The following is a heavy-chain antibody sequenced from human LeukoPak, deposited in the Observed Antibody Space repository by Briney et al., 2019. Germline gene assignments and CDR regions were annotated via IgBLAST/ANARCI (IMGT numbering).Heavy chain of an antibody. D-gene: IGHD2-2*01. J-gene: IGHJ4*02. CDR3: ARYCSSTSCSPGIYYFDY. Sequence: PSQTLSLTCTVSGGSISSGDYYWSWIRQPPGTGLEWIGYIYYSGSTYYNPSLKSRVTISEDTSKNQFSLKLSSVTAADTAVYYCARYCSSTSCSPGIYYFDYWGQGTLVTVSS. CDR1: GGSISSGDYY. V-gene: IGHV4-30-4*01. CDR2: IYYSGST.